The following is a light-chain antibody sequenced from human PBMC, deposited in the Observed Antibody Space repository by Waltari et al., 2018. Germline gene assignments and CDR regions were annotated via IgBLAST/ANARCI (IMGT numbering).Light chain of an antibody. CDR1: QSISSW. V-gene: IGKV1-5*03. CDR3: QHYNGFPWT. J-gene: IGKJ1*01. Sequence: DIQMTQSPSTLSASVGDSVTITCRASQSISSWLAWYQQKPGKAPNLLIYKASTLESGVPSRFSGRGFGTEFTLTISSLQPDDFATYYCQHYNGFPWTFGQGTKVEIK. CDR2: KAS.